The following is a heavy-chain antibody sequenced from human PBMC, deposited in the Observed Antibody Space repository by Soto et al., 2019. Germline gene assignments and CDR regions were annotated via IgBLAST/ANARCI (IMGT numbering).Heavy chain of an antibody. Sequence: QVQLQESGPGLVKPSETLSLTCTVSGGSINSYYWSWIRQPPGKGLEWIGYIYYSGSTKYNPSLKRRVPISADTSKNQFSLKLSSVTAADTAVYFCARRCRGRNFDYWGPGTLVTVSS. CDR2: IYYSGST. J-gene: IGHJ4*02. D-gene: IGHD5-12*01. CDR3: ARRCRGRNFDY. V-gene: IGHV4-59*01. CDR1: GGSINSYY.